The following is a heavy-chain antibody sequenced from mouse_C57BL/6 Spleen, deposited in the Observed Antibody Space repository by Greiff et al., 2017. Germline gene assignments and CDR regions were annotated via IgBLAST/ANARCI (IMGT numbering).Heavy chain of an antibody. V-gene: IGHV1-55*01. D-gene: IGHD1-1*01. Sequence: VQLQQPGAVLVKPGASVKMSCKASGYTFTSYWITWVKQRPGQGLEWIGDIYPGSGSTNYNEKFKSKATLTVDTSSSTAYMQLSSLTSEDSAVYYCARRDYGSSYDYWGQGTTLTVSS. CDR2: IYPGSGST. CDR3: ARRDYGSSYDY. CDR1: GYTFTSYW. J-gene: IGHJ2*01.